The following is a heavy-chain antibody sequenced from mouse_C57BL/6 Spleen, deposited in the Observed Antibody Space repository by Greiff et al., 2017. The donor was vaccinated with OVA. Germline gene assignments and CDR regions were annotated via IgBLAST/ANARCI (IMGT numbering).Heavy chain of an antibody. Sequence: VQLQQSGPELVKPGASVKIPCKASGYTFTDYNMDWVKQSHGKSLEWIGDINPNNGGTIYNQKFKGKATLTVDKSSSTAYMQLSSLTSEDSAVYYCAMEYYGSSYEAYWGQGTLVTVSA. CDR3: AMEYYGSSYEAY. CDR2: INPNNGGT. CDR1: GYTFTDYN. V-gene: IGHV1-18*01. J-gene: IGHJ3*01. D-gene: IGHD1-1*01.